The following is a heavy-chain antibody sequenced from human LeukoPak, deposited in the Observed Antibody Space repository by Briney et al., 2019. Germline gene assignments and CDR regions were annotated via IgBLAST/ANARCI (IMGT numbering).Heavy chain of an antibody. CDR2: IYYSGST. J-gene: IGHJ4*02. D-gene: IGHD6-13*01. V-gene: IGHV4-39*07. CDR3: ARSSPRRVGRYSSSWYL. Sequence: PSETLSLTCTVSGGSIRSSSYYWGWIRQPPGKGLEWIGSIYYSGSTNYNPSPKSRVTISVDTSKNQFSLKLSSVTAADTAVYYCARSSPRRVGRYSSSWYLWGQGTLVTVSS. CDR1: GGSIRSSSYY.